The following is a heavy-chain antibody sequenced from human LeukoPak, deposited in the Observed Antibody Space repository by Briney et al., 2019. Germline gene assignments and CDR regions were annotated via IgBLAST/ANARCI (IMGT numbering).Heavy chain of an antibody. J-gene: IGHJ4*02. Sequence: SETLSLTCTVSGGSISSSGYYWGWIRQPPGKGLEWIGSIYYSGSTYYNPSLKSRVTISGDTSKNQFSLKLSSVTAADTAVYYCARVPCITMVRGAPKNLRPSRQSKSHYFDYWGQGTLVTVSS. V-gene: IGHV4-39*01. CDR3: ARVPCITMVRGAPKNLRPSRQSKSHYFDY. D-gene: IGHD3-10*01. CDR2: IYYSGST. CDR1: GGSISSSGYY.